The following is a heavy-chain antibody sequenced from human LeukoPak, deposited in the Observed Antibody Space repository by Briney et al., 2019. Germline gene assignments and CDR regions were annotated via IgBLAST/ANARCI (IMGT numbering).Heavy chain of an antibody. CDR3: ARTHYYYDSSGYYYSHFDY. J-gene: IGHJ4*02. CDR1: GYTFTSFA. V-gene: IGHV1-3*01. Sequence: ASVKVSCKASGYTFTSFAMHWVRQAPGQRLEWMGWINAGNGNTKYSQKFQDRLTITRDTSASTAYMELSSLRSEDTAVYYCARTHYYYDSSGYYYSHFDYWGQGTLVTVSP. CDR2: INAGNGNT. D-gene: IGHD3-22*01.